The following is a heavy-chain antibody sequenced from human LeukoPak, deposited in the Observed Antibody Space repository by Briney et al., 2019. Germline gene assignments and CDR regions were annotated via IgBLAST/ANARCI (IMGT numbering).Heavy chain of an antibody. CDR3: ARGFKPLSSGWYHDAFDI. D-gene: IGHD6-19*01. CDR2: IYTSGST. V-gene: IGHV4-4*07. CDR1: VGSISSYY. J-gene: IGHJ3*02. Sequence: SETLSLTCTVSVGSISSYYWSLIRQPAGKGLEWIGRIYTSGSTNYNPSLKSRVTMSVDTSKNQFSLKLSSVTAADTAVYYCARGFKPLSSGWYHDAFDIWGQGTMVTVSS.